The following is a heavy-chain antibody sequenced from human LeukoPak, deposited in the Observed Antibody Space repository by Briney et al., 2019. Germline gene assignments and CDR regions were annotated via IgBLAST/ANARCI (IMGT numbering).Heavy chain of an antibody. CDR1: GYTFTSYD. D-gene: IGHD1-1*01. V-gene: IGHV1-2*06. J-gene: IGHJ3*02. CDR3: AREGTTGTTYAFDI. Sequence: ASVKVSCKASGYTFTSYDINWVRQATGQGLEWMGRINPNSGGTNYAQKFQGRVTMTRDTSISTAYMELSRLRSDDTAVYYCAREGTTGTTYAFDIWGQGTMVTVSS. CDR2: INPNSGGT.